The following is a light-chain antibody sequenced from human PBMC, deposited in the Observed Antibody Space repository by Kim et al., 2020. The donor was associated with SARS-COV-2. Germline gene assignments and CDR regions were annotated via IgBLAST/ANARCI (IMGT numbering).Light chain of an antibody. CDR3: NSRDSNGNHYV. V-gene: IGLV3-19*01. Sequence: SSELTQDPAVSVALGQTVRITCQGDSLRSYYASWYQQKPGQAPVVVIYGKNNRPSGIPDRFSGSSSGNTASLTITGAQAEDEADYYCNSRDSNGNHYVFGTGTKVTVL. J-gene: IGLJ1*01. CDR2: GKN. CDR1: SLRSYY.